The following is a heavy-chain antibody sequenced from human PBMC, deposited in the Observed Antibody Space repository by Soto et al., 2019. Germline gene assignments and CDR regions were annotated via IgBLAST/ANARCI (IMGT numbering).Heavy chain of an antibody. CDR1: ELTLSAFW. J-gene: IGHJ4*02. D-gene: IGHD3-16*01. CDR2: ISPDGSVR. Sequence: HPGGSLRLSCTASELTLSAFWMNWLRQSPERGLEWVANISPDGSVRQYVDSVKGRFTLSRDNSENSEYQQMSSLRFEDTAVYYCVAWGQQCYWGLGTLVTVSS. V-gene: IGHV3-7*05. CDR3: VAWGQQCY.